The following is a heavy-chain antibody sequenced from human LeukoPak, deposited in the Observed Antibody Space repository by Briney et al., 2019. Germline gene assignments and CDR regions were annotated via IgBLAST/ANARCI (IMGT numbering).Heavy chain of an antibody. J-gene: IGHJ4*02. Sequence: PSETLSLTCTVSGGSISSSSYYWGWIRQPPGKGLEWIGSIYYSGSTYYNPSLKSRVTISVDTSKNQFSLKLSSVTAADTAVYYCARLAAARWNYVGRPYYFDYWGQGTLVTVSS. CDR3: ARLAAARWNYVGRPYYFDY. D-gene: IGHD1-7*01. CDR2: IYYSGST. V-gene: IGHV4-39*01. CDR1: GGSISSSSYY.